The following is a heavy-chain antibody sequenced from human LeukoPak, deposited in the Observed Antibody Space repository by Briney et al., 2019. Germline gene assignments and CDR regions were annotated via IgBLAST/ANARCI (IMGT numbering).Heavy chain of an antibody. CDR2: IYYSGST. V-gene: IGHV4-59*01. Sequence: SETLSLTCTVSGGSISSYYWSWIRQPPGKGLEWIGYIYYSGSTNHNPSLKSRVTISVDTSKNQFSLKLSSVTAADTAVYYCARARRWLQSGVDYWGQGTLVTVSS. CDR3: ARARRWLQSGVDY. CDR1: GGSISSYY. D-gene: IGHD5-24*01. J-gene: IGHJ4*02.